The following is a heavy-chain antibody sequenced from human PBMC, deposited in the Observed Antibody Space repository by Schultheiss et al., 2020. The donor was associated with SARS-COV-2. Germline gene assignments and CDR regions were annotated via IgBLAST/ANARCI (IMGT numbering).Heavy chain of an antibody. J-gene: IGHJ6*02. Sequence: SETLSLTCAVYGGSFSGYYWSWIRQPPGKGLEWIGYIYYSGSTYYNPSLKSRVTISVDTSKNQFSLKLSSVTAADTAVYYCARQAYSGSPGYYYYYGMDVWGQGTTVTVSS. CDR3: ARQAYSGSPGYYYYYGMDV. V-gene: IGHV4-34*01. CDR1: GGSFSGYY. D-gene: IGHD1-26*01. CDR2: IYYSGST.